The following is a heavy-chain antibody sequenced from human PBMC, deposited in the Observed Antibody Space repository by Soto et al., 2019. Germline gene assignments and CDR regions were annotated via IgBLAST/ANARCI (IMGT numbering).Heavy chain of an antibody. V-gene: IGHV1-69*01. Sequence: VQLMQSGDEIKKPGSSVKVSCKPSGDNFKKNVFTWVRQAPGQGLEGMGGTIPALGKTHYIEKFQGRVTITVDDATRTVYMEVLVLTSEAAVIFYFSLGPVRPSAMDVWGQWTTFAVSS. D-gene: IGHD3-10*01. J-gene: IGHJ6*02. CDR3: SLGPVRPSAMDV. CDR1: GDNFKKNV. CDR2: TIPALGKT.